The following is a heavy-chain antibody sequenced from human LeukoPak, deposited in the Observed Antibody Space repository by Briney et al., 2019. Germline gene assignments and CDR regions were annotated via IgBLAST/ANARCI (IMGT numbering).Heavy chain of an antibody. V-gene: IGHV1-24*01. CDR3: ATVSIAAAGSSAFDI. CDR2: FDPEDGET. Sequence: ASVKVSCKVSGYTLTELSMHWVRQAPGKGLEWMGGFDPEDGETIYAQKFQGRVTMTEDTSTDTAYMELSSLRSEDTAVYYCATVSIAAAGSSAFDIWGQGTMVTVSS. J-gene: IGHJ3*02. CDR1: GYTLTELS. D-gene: IGHD6-13*01.